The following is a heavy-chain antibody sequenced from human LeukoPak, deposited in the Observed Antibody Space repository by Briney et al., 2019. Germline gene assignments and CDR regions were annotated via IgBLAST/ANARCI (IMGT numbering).Heavy chain of an antibody. CDR2: IYTTGST. V-gene: IGHV4-61*02. J-gene: IGHJ4*02. Sequence: SQTLSLTCTVSGGSITTGSYYWIWIRQPAGKGLEWIGRIYTTGSTDYNPSLKSRVTMSVDTSKNQFSLKLTSVTVADTAVYYCARFVYYGGANYWGQGTLVTVSS. D-gene: IGHD4-23*01. CDR1: GGSITTGSYY. CDR3: ARFVYYGGANY.